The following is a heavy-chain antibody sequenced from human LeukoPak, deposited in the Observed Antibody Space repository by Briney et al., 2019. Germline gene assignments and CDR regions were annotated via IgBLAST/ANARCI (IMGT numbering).Heavy chain of an antibody. CDR2: IIPILGIA. Sequence: ASVKVSCKASGYTFTSYAISWVRQAPGQGLEWMGRIIPILGIANYAQKFQGRVTITADKSTSTAYMELSSLRSEDTAVYYCARESLSSGWSFFDYWGQGTLVTVSS. J-gene: IGHJ4*02. V-gene: IGHV1-69*04. CDR1: GYTFTSYA. CDR3: ARESLSSGWSFFDY. D-gene: IGHD6-19*01.